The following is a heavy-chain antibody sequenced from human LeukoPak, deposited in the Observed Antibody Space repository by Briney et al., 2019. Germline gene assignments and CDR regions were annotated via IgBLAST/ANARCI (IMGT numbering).Heavy chain of an antibody. CDR3: ASTQQWLASYY. D-gene: IGHD6-19*01. CDR1: GGSISSYY. Sequence: KPSETLSLTCTFSGGSISSYYWTWFRQPPGKGLEWIGSFYNSGSTSCNPSLGSRVTISLDTSKNLFSLKLTSVTAADSATYYCASTQQWLASYYWGQGTLVTVSS. J-gene: IGHJ4*02. V-gene: IGHV4-59*08. CDR2: FYNSGST.